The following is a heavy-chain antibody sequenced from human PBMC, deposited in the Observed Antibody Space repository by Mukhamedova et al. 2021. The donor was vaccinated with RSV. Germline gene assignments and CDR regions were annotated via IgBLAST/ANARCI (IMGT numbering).Heavy chain of an antibody. V-gene: IGHV3-48*01. CDR3: ATFKYQVPGGTYWYFDL. D-gene: IGHD2-2*01. J-gene: IGHJ2*01. Sequence: VKGRFTVSRDNAKNSLYLQMSSLRAEDTAVYYCATFKYQVPGGTYWYFDLWGRGTLVTVS.